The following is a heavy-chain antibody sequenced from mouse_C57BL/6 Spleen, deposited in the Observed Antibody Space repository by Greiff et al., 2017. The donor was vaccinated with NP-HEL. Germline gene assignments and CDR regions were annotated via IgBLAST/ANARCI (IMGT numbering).Heavy chain of an antibody. J-gene: IGHJ4*01. V-gene: IGHV1-69*01. Sequence: QVQLQQPGAELVMPGASVKLSCKASGYTFTSYWMHWVKQRPGQGLEWIGETDPSDSYTNYNQKFKGKYTLTVDKSSSTAYMQLSSLTSEDSAVYYCARHEVTTSYYAMDYWGQGTSVTVSS. CDR3: ARHEVTTSYYAMDY. CDR1: GYTFTSYW. D-gene: IGHD2-2*01. CDR2: TDPSDSYT.